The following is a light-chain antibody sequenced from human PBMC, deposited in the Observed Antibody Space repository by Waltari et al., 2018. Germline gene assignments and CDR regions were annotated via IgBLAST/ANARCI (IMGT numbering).Light chain of an antibody. CDR1: QSISNY. Sequence: EIVLTQSPATLYLSLGERATLACKASQSISNYLAWYQQNPGQPPRLLIYDVSNRATGIPARFSGSGSGTDFTLTISSLEPEDFAVYFCQHRSDWPPIFTFGPGTKVDIK. J-gene: IGKJ3*01. CDR3: QHRSDWPPIFT. CDR2: DVS. V-gene: IGKV3-11*01.